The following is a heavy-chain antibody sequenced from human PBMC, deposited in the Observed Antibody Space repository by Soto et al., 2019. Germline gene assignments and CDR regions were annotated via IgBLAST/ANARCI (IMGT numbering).Heavy chain of an antibody. CDR1: GGSFNCYY. Sequence: SETLSLTCTVSGGSFNCYYWSWIRQPAGKGLESIGRMYTSGSTNYNPSLKSRVTMSIDTSENQFSLKLTSVTAADTAVYYCAXGTLMDYYDSSGYYFDYWGQGTPVTVSS. V-gene: IGHV4-4*07. J-gene: IGHJ4*02. D-gene: IGHD3-22*01. CDR3: AXGTLMDYYDSSGYYFDY. CDR2: MYTSGST.